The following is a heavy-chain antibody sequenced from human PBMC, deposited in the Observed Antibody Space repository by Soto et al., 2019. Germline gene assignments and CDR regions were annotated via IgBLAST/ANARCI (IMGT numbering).Heavy chain of an antibody. V-gene: IGHV1-3*01. CDR1: GYTFTSYA. D-gene: IGHD6-13*01. CDR3: ARTSSNPLRYDYYYGMDV. CDR2: INAGNGNT. J-gene: IGHJ6*02. Sequence: ASVKVSCKASGYTFTSYAMHWVRQAPGQRLEWMGWINAGNGNTKYSQRFQGRVTITRDTSASTAYMELSSLRSEDTAVYYCARTSSNPLRYDYYYGMDVWGQGTTVTVSS.